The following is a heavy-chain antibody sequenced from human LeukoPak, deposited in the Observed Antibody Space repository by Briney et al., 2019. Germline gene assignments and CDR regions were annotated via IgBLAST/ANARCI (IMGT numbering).Heavy chain of an antibody. D-gene: IGHD3-3*02. CDR1: GGSIRSTSYY. Sequence: SETLSLTCTVSGGSIRSTSYYWGWIRQPPGQGLEWIGSIYYSGSTYYNPSLESRVTVSVDTSKNQFSLNLNSVTAADMAVYYCARHVQTQISWGQGTLVIVSS. CDR2: IYYSGST. J-gene: IGHJ4*02. V-gene: IGHV4-39*01. CDR3: ARHVQTQIS.